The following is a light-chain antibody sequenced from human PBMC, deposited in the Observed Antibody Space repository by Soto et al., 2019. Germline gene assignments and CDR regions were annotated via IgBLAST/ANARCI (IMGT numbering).Light chain of an antibody. CDR2: GTT. CDR3: QSSDTSLSGSEI. CDR1: SSNIGAGYN. Sequence: QSALTQPPSVSGAPGQWVTISCTGSSSNIGAGYNVHWYQHLPGTAPKLLIFGTTNRPSGVPDRFSGSKSGSSAFLAITGLQAEDEADYYCQSSDTSLSGSEIFGGGTKVTVL. V-gene: IGLV1-40*01. J-gene: IGLJ2*01.